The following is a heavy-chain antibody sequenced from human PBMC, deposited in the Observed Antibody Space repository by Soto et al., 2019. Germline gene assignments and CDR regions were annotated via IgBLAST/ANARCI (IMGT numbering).Heavy chain of an antibody. CDR3: ARVKSRSYDWSDP. J-gene: IGHJ5*02. Sequence: DVQLVESGGGLVQPGGSLRLSCAASGFTFNNYWMHWVRQAPGKGLMWGSRINTDGTRTTYADSVKGRFAISRDNAKNTVYLQMNSRRADDTAVYFCARVKSRSYDWSDPWGKGTLVTVS. CDR1: GFTFNNYW. V-gene: IGHV3-74*01. CDR2: INTDGTRT. D-gene: IGHD3-10*01.